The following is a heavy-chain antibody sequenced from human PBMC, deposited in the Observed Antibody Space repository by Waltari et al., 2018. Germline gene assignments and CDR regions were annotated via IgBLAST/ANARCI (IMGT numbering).Heavy chain of an antibody. Sequence: QVQLVQSGTEVKKPGASVKVSCQASGSSFTDYHLHWVRQTPGQALEWLGWINPKNGDTSYAQNFLGRVTMTRDTSINTVYMDLSGLRSDDTAVFYCARDPGPIVGAPDYWGQGTLVTVSS. CDR2: INPKNGDT. CDR3: ARDPGPIVGAPDY. V-gene: IGHV1-2*02. J-gene: IGHJ4*02. CDR1: GSSFTDYH. D-gene: IGHD1-26*01.